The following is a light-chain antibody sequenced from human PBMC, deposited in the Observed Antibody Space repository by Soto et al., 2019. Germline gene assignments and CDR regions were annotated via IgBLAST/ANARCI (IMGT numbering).Light chain of an antibody. CDR3: QSYDGNNVV. CDR2: KDN. V-gene: IGLV6-57*04. J-gene: IGLJ2*01. Sequence: NFMMTQPHCVSESPGKTVTISCTRSSGSIASNHVQWYQQRPGSAPTTVIYKDNQRPSGVPDRFSGSIDSSSNSAPLTISGLKTEDEADYYCQSYDGNNVVFGGGTKLTVL. CDR1: SGSIASNH.